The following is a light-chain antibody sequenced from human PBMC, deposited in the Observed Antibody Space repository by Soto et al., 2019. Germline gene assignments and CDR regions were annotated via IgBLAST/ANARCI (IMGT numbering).Light chain of an antibody. J-gene: IGKJ4*01. CDR3: QQYGSARGT. CDR1: QGVSGAY. CDR2: GAS. Sequence: EIVLTQSPGTLSLSPGERVTLSCRASQGVSGAYLAWYQLKPGQAPMLLICGASSRATGIPDRFSGSGSGTDFTLTINRLEPEDFALYYCQQYGSARGTFGGGTKVEIK. V-gene: IGKV3-20*01.